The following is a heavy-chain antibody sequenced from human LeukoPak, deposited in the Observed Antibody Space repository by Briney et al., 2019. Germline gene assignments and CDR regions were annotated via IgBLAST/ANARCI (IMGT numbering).Heavy chain of an antibody. CDR2: IRSDGSDT. J-gene: IGHJ4*02. Sequence: GGSLRLSCAASGFTFSDTWMHWVRQAPGEGLVWVSRIRSDGSDTRYAESVKGRFTISRDNAKNTLYLQMNSLKAEDTAVYYCARDWFHAIDYWGQGTLVTVSS. CDR3: ARDWFHAIDY. CDR1: GFTFSDTW. V-gene: IGHV3-74*01. D-gene: IGHD2/OR15-2a*01.